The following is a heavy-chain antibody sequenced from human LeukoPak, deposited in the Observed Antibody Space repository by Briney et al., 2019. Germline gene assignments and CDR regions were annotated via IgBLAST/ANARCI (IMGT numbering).Heavy chain of an antibody. CDR3: AKDSGDTSGNWFDP. D-gene: IGHD6-19*01. CDR1: GFTFSSYA. V-gene: IGHV3-23*01. J-gene: IGHJ5*02. Sequence: PGRSLRLSCAASGFTFSSYAMSWVRQAPGKGLEWASSISGSGGITYYKDSVKGRFTISRDNSKNTLFLQMNSLRAEDTAVYYCAKDSGDTSGNWFDPWGQGTLVTVSS. CDR2: ISGSGGIT.